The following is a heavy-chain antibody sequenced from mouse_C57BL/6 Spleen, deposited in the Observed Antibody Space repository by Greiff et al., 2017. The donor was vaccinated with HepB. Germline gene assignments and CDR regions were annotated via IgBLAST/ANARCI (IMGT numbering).Heavy chain of an antibody. V-gene: IGHV1-81*01. CDR1: GYTFTSYG. J-gene: IGHJ4*01. CDR2: IYPRSGNT. Sequence: QVQLQQSGAELARPGASVKLSCKASGYTFTSYGISWVKQRTGQGLEWIGEIYPRSGNTYYNEKFKGKATLTADKSSSTAYMELRSLTSEDSAVYFCARLGYGSSYEAMDYWGQGTSVTVSS. CDR3: ARLGYGSSYEAMDY. D-gene: IGHD1-1*01.